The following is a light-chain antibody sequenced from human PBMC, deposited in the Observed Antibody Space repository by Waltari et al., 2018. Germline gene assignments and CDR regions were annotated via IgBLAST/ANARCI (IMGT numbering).Light chain of an antibody. CDR3: QVWDFSVDHV. CDR1: NIGSKS. CDR2: VES. V-gene: IGLV3-21*02. J-gene: IGLJ2*01. Sequence: YVLTQPPSVSVAPGQTARISWGGNNIGSKSSHWYQHNPGQAPVLVVSVESDRPSGIPERFSGSKSGNTATLTITRVEAGDEADYYCQVWDFSVDHVFGGGTKLTVL.